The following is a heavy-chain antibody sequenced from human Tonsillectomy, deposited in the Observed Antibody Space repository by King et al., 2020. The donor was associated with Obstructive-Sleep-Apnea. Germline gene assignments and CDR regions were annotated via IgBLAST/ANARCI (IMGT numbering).Heavy chain of an antibody. CDR2: LTKDQSEK. J-gene: IGHJ4*02. CDR1: GFSFSNYW. Sequence: EVQLVESGGGFVQPGGSLRLSCAASGFSFSNYWMCWVRQVPGKGLECVANLTKDQSEKNYLDSLKGRFTISTDNAKNSLFLQMNSLSPDDTAVYYCARDLFRPYYFDFWGQGTLVTVSS. CDR3: ARDLFRPYYFDF. D-gene: IGHD6-6*01. V-gene: IGHV3-7*03.